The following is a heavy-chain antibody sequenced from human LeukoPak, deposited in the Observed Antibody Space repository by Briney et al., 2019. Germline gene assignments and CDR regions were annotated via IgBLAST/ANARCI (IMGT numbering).Heavy chain of an antibody. CDR2: IKQDGSEK. CDR3: AREGLLWFGELGCY. D-gene: IGHD3-10*01. J-gene: IGHJ4*01. CDR1: GFTFSSYW. Sequence: GGSLRLSCAASGFTFSSYWLSWVRQAPGKGLEWVANIKQDGSEKYYVDSVKGRFTISRDNAKSSLYLQMNSLRAEDTAVYYCAREGLLWFGELGCYWGHGTLVTVSS. V-gene: IGHV3-7*01.